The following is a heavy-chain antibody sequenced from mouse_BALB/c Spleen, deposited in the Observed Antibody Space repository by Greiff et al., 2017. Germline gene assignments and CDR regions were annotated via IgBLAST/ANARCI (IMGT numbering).Heavy chain of an antibody. CDR2: IDPSDSYT. CDR3: ARGGNYQPWYFDV. D-gene: IGHD2-1*01. V-gene: IGHV1-69*02. CDR1: GYTFTSYW. Sequence: QVQLKQPGAELVKPGASVKLSCKASGYTFTSYWMHWVKQRPGQGLEWIGEIDPSDSYTNYNQKFKGKATLTVDKSSSTAYMQLSSLTSEDSAVYYCARGGNYQPWYFDVWGAGTTVTVSS. J-gene: IGHJ1*01.